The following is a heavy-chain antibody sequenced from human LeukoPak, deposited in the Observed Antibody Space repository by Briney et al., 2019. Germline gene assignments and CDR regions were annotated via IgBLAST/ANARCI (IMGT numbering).Heavy chain of an antibody. D-gene: IGHD2-8*01. CDR1: GFTFSSYA. CDR3: ARGLTNYYFDY. J-gene: IGHJ4*02. CDR2: ISYDGSNK. V-gene: IGHV3-30-3*01. Sequence: GGSLRLSCAASGFTFSSYAMHWVRQAPGKGLEWVAVISYDGSNKYYADSVKGRFTISRDNSKNTLYLQMNSLRAEDTAVYYCARGLTNYYFDYWGQGTLVTVSS.